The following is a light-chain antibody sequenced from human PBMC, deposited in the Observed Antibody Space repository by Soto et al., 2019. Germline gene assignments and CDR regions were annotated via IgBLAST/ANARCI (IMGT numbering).Light chain of an antibody. CDR2: QVS. CDR1: QGLLHSNGDTF. V-gene: IGKV2-30*02. J-gene: IGKJ2*01. CDR3: MQGTHWPYT. Sequence: VVMTQSPLSLPVTLGQPASISCRSSQGLLHSNGDTFLSWFQQRPGQSPRRLIYQVSNRDSGVPDRFSGSRSGTDVTLTISRVEAEDVGIYYCMQGTHWPYTFGQGTKLEI.